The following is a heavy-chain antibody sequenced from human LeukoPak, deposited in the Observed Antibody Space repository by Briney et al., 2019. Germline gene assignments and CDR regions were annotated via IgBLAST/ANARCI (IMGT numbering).Heavy chain of an antibody. J-gene: IGHJ3*02. V-gene: IGHV3-9*01. CDR2: ISWNSGSI. D-gene: IGHD5-12*01. Sequence: GGSLRLSCAASGFTFDDYAMHWVRQAPGKSLEWVSGISWNSGSIGYADSVKGRFTISRDNAKNSLYLQMNSLRAEDTALYYCAKDKSGYDIYDAFDIWGQGTMVTVSS. CDR1: GFTFDDYA. CDR3: AKDKSGYDIYDAFDI.